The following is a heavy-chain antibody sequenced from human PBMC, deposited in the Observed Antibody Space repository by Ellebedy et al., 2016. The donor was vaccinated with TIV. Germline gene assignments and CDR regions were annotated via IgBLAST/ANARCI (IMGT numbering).Heavy chain of an antibody. CDR3: ARDPSLGGSWTLGNYYYYMDV. D-gene: IGHD3-10*01. Sequence: ASVKVSCXASGYTFTGYYMHWVRQAPGQGLEWMGWINPNSGGTNYAQKFQGRVTMTRDTSISTAYMELSRLRSDDTAVYYCARDPSLGGSWTLGNYYYYMDVWGKGTTVTVSS. CDR2: INPNSGGT. J-gene: IGHJ6*03. CDR1: GYTFTGYY. V-gene: IGHV1-2*02.